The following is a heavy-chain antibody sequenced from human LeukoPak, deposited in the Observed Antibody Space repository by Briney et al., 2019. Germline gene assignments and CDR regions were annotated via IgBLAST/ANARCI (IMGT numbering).Heavy chain of an antibody. CDR3: ARLSSGYHDY. CDR1: GGSISSSSYY. CDR2: IYYSGST. D-gene: IGHD3-22*01. J-gene: IGHJ4*02. V-gene: IGHV4-39*07. Sequence: KSSETPSLTCTVSGGSISSSSYYWGWIRQPPGKGLEWIGSIYYSGSTYYNPSLKSRVTISVDTSKNQFSLKLSSVTAADTAVYYCARLSSGYHDYWGQGTLVTVSS.